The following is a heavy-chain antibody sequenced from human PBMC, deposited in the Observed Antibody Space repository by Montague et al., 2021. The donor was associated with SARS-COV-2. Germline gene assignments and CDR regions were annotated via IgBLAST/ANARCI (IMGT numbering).Heavy chain of an antibody. CDR1: GGSFSGYY. CDR3: ARGHYDILTGYDEYYFDY. D-gene: IGHD3-9*01. Sequence: SETLSLTCAIYGGSFSGYYWSWIRQPPGKGLEWIGEINHSGSTNYNPSLKSRVTISVDTSKNQFSLKLSSVTAADTAVYYCARGHYDILTGYDEYYFDYWGQGALVTASS. V-gene: IGHV4-34*01. J-gene: IGHJ4*02. CDR2: INHSGST.